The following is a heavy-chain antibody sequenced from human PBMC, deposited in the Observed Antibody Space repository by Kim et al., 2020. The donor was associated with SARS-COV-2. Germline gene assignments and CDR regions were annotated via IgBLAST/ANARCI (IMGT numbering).Heavy chain of an antibody. CDR2: INPSGGST. D-gene: IGHD2-15*01. CDR3: ARETPHYFDF. V-gene: IGHV1-46*01. J-gene: IGHJ4*02. CDR1: GYTFTNYY. Sequence: ASVKVSCKASGYTFTNYYIHWVRQAPGQGLEWMGVINPSGGSTAYARKFQGRVTMARDTSTSTVYMDLRSLKSEDTAVYYCARETPHYFDFWGQGTLVTVSS.